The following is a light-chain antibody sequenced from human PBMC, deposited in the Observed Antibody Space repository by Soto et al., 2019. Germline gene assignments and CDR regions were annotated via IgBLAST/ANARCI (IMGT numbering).Light chain of an antibody. J-gene: IGKJ1*01. Sequence: DIVMTQTPLSLSVTLGQPASISCRSSESLVYSNGNTYLSWYHQRPGQPPRLLIHRVSNRFSGVPERFSGSGAGTDFTLEISRVEAEEVGIYYCMQGTLWWTFGQGTKVEI. V-gene: IGKV2-24*01. CDR2: RVS. CDR3: MQGTLWWT. CDR1: ESLVYSNGNTY.